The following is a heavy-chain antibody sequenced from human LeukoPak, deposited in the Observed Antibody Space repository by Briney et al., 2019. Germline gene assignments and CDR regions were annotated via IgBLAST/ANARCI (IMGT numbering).Heavy chain of an antibody. CDR1: GGSISSYY. Sequence: SETLSLTCTVSGGSISSYYWSWIRQPPVKGLEWIGYIYYSGSTNYNPSLKSRVTISVDTSKNQFSLKLSSVTAADTAVYYCARDSGTYSSGLLGYWGQGTLVTVSS. D-gene: IGHD6-19*01. J-gene: IGHJ4*02. V-gene: IGHV4-59*01. CDR3: ARDSGTYSSGLLGY. CDR2: IYYSGST.